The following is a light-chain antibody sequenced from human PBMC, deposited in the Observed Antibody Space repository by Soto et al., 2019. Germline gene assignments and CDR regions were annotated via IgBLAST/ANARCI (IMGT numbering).Light chain of an antibody. V-gene: IGKV1-5*01. CDR3: QQYNSYST. J-gene: IGKJ2*01. Sequence: DIQMAQSPSALFASIGDRVSVTCRASQPIFTSLAWYQQKPGKAPKLLIYDASVLQTGVPSRFSGFSSGTDFTLTISGLQPDDFATYYCQQYNSYSTFGQGTKLEIK. CDR2: DAS. CDR1: QPIFTS.